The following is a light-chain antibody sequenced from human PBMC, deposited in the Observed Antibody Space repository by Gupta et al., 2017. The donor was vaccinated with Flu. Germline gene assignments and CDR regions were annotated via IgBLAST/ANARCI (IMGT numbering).Light chain of an antibody. V-gene: IGLV2-14*01. CDR1: RIDVGGYTY. Sequence: ITISCTGTRIDVGGYTYVSWYQQHPGKAPKLMIYEVSNRPSGVSNRFSGSKSGNTASLTISGLQAEDEADYYCSSYTSSSTLYVFGTGTKVTVL. J-gene: IGLJ1*01. CDR2: EVS. CDR3: SSYTSSSTLYV.